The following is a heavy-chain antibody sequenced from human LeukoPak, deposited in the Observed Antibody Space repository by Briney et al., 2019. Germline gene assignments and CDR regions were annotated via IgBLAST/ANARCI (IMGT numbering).Heavy chain of an antibody. CDR1: GFTFSSYG. CDR3: AKMGVGFLEWLSDY. V-gene: IGHV3-30*02. CDR2: IRYDGSNK. Sequence: GGSLRLSCAASGFTFSSYGMHWVRQAPGKGLEWVAFIRYDGSNKYYADSVKGRFTISRDNSKNTLYLQMNSLRAEDTAVYYCAKMGVGFLEWLSDYWGQGTLVTVSS. J-gene: IGHJ4*02. D-gene: IGHD3-3*02.